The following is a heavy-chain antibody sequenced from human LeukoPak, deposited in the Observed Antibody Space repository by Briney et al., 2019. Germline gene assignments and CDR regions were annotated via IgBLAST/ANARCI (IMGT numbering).Heavy chain of an antibody. Sequence: PGGSLRLSCAASGFTFSSYSMNWVRQAPGKGLEWVSSISSSSSYIYYADSVKGRFTISRDNSKNTLYLQMNSLRAEDTAVYYCARDVGDGYKYWGQGTLVTVSS. CDR1: GFTFSSYS. CDR3: ARDVGDGYKY. D-gene: IGHD5-24*01. J-gene: IGHJ4*02. V-gene: IGHV3-21*01. CDR2: ISSSSSYI.